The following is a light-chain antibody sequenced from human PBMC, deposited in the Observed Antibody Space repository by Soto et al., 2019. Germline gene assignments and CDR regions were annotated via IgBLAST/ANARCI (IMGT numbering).Light chain of an antibody. CDR3: QQYNNWPLWT. V-gene: IGKV3D-15*01. J-gene: IGKJ1*01. Sequence: IVLTQSPGTLSLSPWERATLSCRASQSVSSNFLAWYQQKPGQAPRLLIYGASNRATGVPTRFSGSGSGTEFTLTITSLQSEDFAVYYCQQYNNWPLWTFGQGTKVDIK. CDR1: QSVSSN. CDR2: GAS.